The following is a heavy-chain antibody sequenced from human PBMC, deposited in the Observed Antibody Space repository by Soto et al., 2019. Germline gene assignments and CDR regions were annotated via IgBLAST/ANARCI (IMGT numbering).Heavy chain of an antibody. J-gene: IGHJ6*02. CDR2: IHYSGSI. CDR1: GGSISYEYYH. V-gene: IGHV4-30-4*08. D-gene: IGHD2-21*02. Sequence: QVQLQQSGPGLVKPSQTLSLTCTVSGGSISYEYYHWTWIRQPPGKGLEWIGYIHYSGSIIYNPSFKSLFTISVDTSKNQFSLQLSSVTAADTAGYFCAREDDGGDRDYYGLDVWGQGTTVTVSS. CDR3: AREDDGGDRDYYGLDV.